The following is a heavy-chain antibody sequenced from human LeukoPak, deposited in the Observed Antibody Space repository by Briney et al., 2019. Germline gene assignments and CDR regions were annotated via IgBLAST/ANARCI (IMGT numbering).Heavy chain of an antibody. J-gene: IGHJ5*02. V-gene: IGHV1-2*02. CDR2: LTPNIGGT. CDR3: ARDGGPTETSRDWFDP. Sequence: SVRVSCKASGYTFTGYYMHWVRQAPGQGREWMGWLTPNIGGTTYAQKVQGRVTMTRDTSISTAYMELSRLRSDDTAVYYCARDGGPTETSRDWFDPWGQGTLVTVSS. D-gene: IGHD3-16*01. CDR1: GYTFTGYY.